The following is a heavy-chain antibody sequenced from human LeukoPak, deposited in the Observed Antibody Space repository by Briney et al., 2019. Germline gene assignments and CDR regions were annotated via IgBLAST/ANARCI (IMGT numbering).Heavy chain of an antibody. CDR1: GYSISTGYY. CDR3: ARRPYYYDSSGYRDY. J-gene: IGHJ4*02. Sequence: PSETLSLTCTVSGYSISTGYYWDWIRQPPGKGLEWIGTFYHGGSTYYNPSLKSRVTISVDTSKNQFSLNLTSVTAADTAVYYCARRPYYYDSSGYRDYWGQGTLVTVSS. V-gene: IGHV4-38-2*02. D-gene: IGHD3-22*01. CDR2: FYHGGST.